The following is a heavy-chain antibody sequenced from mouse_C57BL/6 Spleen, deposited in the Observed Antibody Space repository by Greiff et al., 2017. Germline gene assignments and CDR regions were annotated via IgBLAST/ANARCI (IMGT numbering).Heavy chain of an antibody. CDR3: ASDGGTDWFAY. CDR1: GFSLTSYG. CDR2: IWGVGST. V-gene: IGHV2-6*01. D-gene: IGHD1-1*02. J-gene: IGHJ3*01. Sequence: VQGVESGPGLVAPSQSLSITCTVSGFSLTSYGVDWVRQSPGKGLEWLGVIWGVGSTNYNSALKSRLSISKDNSKSQVFLKMNSLQTDDTAMYYCASDGGTDWFAYWGQGTLVTVSA.